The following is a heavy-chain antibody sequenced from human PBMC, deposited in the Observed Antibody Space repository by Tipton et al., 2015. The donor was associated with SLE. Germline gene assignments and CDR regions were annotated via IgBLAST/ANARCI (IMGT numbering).Heavy chain of an antibody. CDR2: IYTSGST. Sequence: TLSLTCTVSGGSISSYYWSCIRQPPGKGLEWIGYIYTSGSTNYNPSLKSRVTISVDTSKNQFSLNLDSVSAADTAVYYCARISGSFDDWFAAWSQGTLVTVSS. CDR1: GGSISSYY. J-gene: IGHJ5*02. V-gene: IGHV4-4*08. CDR3: ARISGSFDDWFAA. D-gene: IGHD1-26*01.